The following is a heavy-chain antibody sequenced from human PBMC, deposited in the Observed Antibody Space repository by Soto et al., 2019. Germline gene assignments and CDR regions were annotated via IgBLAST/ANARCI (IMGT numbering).Heavy chain of an antibody. CDR2: IIPILGIA. Sequence: QVQLVQSGAEVKKPGSSVKVSCKASGGTFSSYTIGWVRQAPGQGLEWMGRIIPILGIANYAQKFQGRVTITADKSTSTAYMELSNLRSEDTAVYYCARFRGSYGMDVWGQGTTVTVSS. D-gene: IGHD3-10*01. CDR3: ARFRGSYGMDV. J-gene: IGHJ6*02. CDR1: GGTFSSYT. V-gene: IGHV1-69*02.